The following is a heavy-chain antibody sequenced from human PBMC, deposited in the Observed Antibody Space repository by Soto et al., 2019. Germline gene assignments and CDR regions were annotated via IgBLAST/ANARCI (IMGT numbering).Heavy chain of an antibody. CDR2: IDWGDDK. J-gene: IGHJ4*02. CDR3: ARMLKGGTFDWIQIEC. Sequence: SGPTMLNPTQTLTLTCTFSGFSLTTSGMCMTWIRQPPGNCLEWLALIDWGDDKYYNTSLMTRLTLSKDTSKNQVVLTMNNMDPVDTGSYYCARMLKGGTFDWIQIECWGQGTLVTVSS. D-gene: IGHD3-9*01. V-gene: IGHV2-70*01. CDR1: GFSLTTSGMC.